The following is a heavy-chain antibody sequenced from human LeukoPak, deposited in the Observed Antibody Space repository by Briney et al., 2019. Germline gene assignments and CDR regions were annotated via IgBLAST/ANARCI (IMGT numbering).Heavy chain of an antibody. CDR3: ASNIAVAGTDAFDI. CDR2: IWYDGSNK. V-gene: IGHV3-33*08. J-gene: IGHJ3*02. CDR1: GFTCSSYA. D-gene: IGHD6-19*01. Sequence: GGSLRLSRAASGFTCSSYAMHWVRQAPGKGLEWVAVIWYDGSNKYYADSVKGRFTISRDNSKNTLYLQMNSLRAEDTAVYYCASNIAVAGTDAFDIWGQXTMXXVSS.